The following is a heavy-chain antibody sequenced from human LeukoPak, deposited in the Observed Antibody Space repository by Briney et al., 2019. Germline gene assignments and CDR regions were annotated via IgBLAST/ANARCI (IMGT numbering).Heavy chain of an antibody. Sequence: SETLPLTCTVSGGSISSYYWSWIRQPPGKGLEWIGYIYYSGSTNYNPSLKSRVTISVDTSKNQFSLKLSSVTAADTAVYYCARQMVRGYGMDVWGQGTTVTVSS. D-gene: IGHD3-10*01. CDR1: GGSISSYY. CDR3: ARQMVRGYGMDV. J-gene: IGHJ6*02. V-gene: IGHV4-59*08. CDR2: IYYSGST.